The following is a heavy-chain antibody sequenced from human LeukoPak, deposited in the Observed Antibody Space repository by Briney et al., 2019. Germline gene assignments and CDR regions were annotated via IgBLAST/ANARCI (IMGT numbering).Heavy chain of an antibody. D-gene: IGHD2-2*01. CDR3: ARDSLRSRNYMDV. V-gene: IGHV1-2*02. CDR1: GYTFTGYY. CDR2: INPNSGDT. J-gene: IGHJ6*03. Sequence: ASVTVACMASGYTFTGYYMHWVRQAPGQGLEWLGWINPNSGDTNYPQKFQGRVTMTRDTSINTAYMELSSLRSDDTAVYYCARDSLRSRNYMDVWGTGNPVTVS.